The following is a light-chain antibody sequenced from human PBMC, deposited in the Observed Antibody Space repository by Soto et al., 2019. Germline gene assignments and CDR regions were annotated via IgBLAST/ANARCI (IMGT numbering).Light chain of an antibody. CDR1: QRVSSSY. V-gene: IGKV3-20*01. CDR3: QQYGRTPLT. CDR2: GAS. Sequence: EIVLTQSPGTLSLSPGERAALSCRASQRVSSSYLAWYQQKPGQAPRPLIYGASSRATGIPDSFSDSGPGTDHTLTISRLEPDDVAVYYCQQYGRTPLTFGGGNTVEIK. J-gene: IGKJ4*01.